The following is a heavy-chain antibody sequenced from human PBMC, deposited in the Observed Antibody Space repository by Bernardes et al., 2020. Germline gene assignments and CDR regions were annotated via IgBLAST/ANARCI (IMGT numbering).Heavy chain of an antibody. Sequence: ASVKVSCKASGYTFTGYYMHWVRQAPGQGLEWMGWINPNSGGTNYAQKFQGRVTMTRDTSISTAYMELSRLRSDDTAVYYCARAHILYYYDSSGYYSNWFDPWGQGTLVTVSS. CDR3: ARAHILYYYDSSGYYSNWFDP. J-gene: IGHJ5*02. CDR2: INPNSGGT. V-gene: IGHV1-2*02. D-gene: IGHD3-22*01. CDR1: GYTFTGYY.